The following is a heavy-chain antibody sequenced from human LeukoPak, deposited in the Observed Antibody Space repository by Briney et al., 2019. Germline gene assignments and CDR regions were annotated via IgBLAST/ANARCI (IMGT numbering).Heavy chain of an antibody. Sequence: GASVKVSCKASGYSFTEHYIYWVRQAPGQGLEWVGRINFNSGDANSAQKFQGRVTMTRDTSVSTAYMDLSSVTSDDTAIYFCARSAGHCSNGICFTGYYMDVWGRGTTVTVSS. CDR1: GYSFTEHY. J-gene: IGHJ6*03. V-gene: IGHV1-2*02. CDR2: INFNSGDA. CDR3: ARSAGHCSNGICFTGYYMDV. D-gene: IGHD2-8*01.